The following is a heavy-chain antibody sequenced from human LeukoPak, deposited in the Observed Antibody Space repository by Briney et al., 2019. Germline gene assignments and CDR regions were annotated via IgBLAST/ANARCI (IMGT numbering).Heavy chain of an antibody. Sequence: SGTLSLTCAVSGGSISSSNWWSWARQPPGKGLEWIGEIYHSGSTNYNPSLKSRVTISVDKSKNQFSLKLSSVTAADTAVYYCARDPGNYGARWFDPWGQGTLVTVSS. J-gene: IGHJ5*02. V-gene: IGHV4-4*02. D-gene: IGHD3-16*01. CDR3: ARDPGNYGARWFDP. CDR1: GGSISSSNW. CDR2: IYHSGST.